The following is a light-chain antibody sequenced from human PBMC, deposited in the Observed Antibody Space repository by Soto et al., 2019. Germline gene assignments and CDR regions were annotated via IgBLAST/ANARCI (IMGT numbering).Light chain of an antibody. CDR1: QSVSSN. Sequence: EIVMTQSPATLSVSPGERATLSCRASQSVSSNLAWYQQKPGQAPRLLIYGASTRATGIPARFSGSGSGTEFTLTISSQQSEDFAVYSCQQYNNWPFTFGPGTKVAIK. CDR3: QQYNNWPFT. V-gene: IGKV3-15*01. CDR2: GAS. J-gene: IGKJ3*01.